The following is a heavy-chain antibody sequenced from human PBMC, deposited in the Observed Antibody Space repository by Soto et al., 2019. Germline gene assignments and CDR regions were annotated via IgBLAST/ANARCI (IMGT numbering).Heavy chain of an antibody. CDR2: INPNSGGT. CDR3: AGLGALCSSTSCYANSSGSPVD. Sequence: ASVKVSCKASGYTFTGYYMHWVRQAPGQGLEWMGWINPNSGGTNYAQKFQGRVTMTRDTSISTAYMELSRLRSDDTAVYYCAGLGALCSSTSCYANSSGSPVDWGQGTLVT. V-gene: IGHV1-2*02. CDR1: GYTFTGYY. J-gene: IGHJ4*02. D-gene: IGHD2-2*01.